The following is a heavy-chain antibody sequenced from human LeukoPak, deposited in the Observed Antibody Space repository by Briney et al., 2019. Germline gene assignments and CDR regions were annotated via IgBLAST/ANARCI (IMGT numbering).Heavy chain of an antibody. V-gene: IGHV3-7*01. CDR1: GFTFSSYW. J-gene: IGHJ6*03. D-gene: IGHD2-15*01. Sequence: GGSLRLSCAASGFTFSSYWMSWVRQAPGRGLEWVSDIKQDGSEKYYVDSVKGRFTISRDNANNSLYLQMNRLRADATAVYYWARHRSGVGYRPQYNYYFYMDVWGKGTTVTVS. CDR3: ARHRSGVGYRPQYNYYFYMDV. CDR2: IKQDGSEK.